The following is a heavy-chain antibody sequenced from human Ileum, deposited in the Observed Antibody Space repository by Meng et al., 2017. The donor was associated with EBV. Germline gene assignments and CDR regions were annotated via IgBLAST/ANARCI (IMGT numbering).Heavy chain of an antibody. CDR2: MSGSSTTI. CDR1: GFGFSYYC. D-gene: IGHD3-3*01. J-gene: IGHJ4*02. Sequence: QVQVGGAGVLWATPGLSLECALFGSGFGFSYYCMNCLRQLTGKGLEWILTMSGSSTTIVYADSVKARFINSRENAINSLFLQMSGLRVEEKGVYYCARPRFHGSARGDSWGQGTLVTVSS. V-gene: IGHV3-11*01. CDR3: ARPRFHGSARGDS.